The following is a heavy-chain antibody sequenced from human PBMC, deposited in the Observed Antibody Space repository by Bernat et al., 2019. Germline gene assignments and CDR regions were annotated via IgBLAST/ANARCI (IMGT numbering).Heavy chain of an antibody. CDR1: GYTFASYG. J-gene: IGHJ5*02. V-gene: IGHV1-18*04. CDR3: AKTQVPIQLWSPRNSDWFDP. CDR2: ISAYNGNT. D-gene: IGHD5-18*01. Sequence: QVQLVQSGAEVKKPGASVKVSCKGSGYTFASYGISWVRQAPGQGLEWMGGISAYNGNTNYAQKLQGRVTMTTDTSTIPAYMELRSLRSYDTAVYYCAKTQVPIQLWSPRNSDWFDPWGQGTLVTVSS.